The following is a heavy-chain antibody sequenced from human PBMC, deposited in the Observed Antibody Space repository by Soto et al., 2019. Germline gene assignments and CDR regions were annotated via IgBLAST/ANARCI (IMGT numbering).Heavy chain of an antibody. CDR3: ARRRGIAAAAWFDP. CDR2: ISSSGSTI. D-gene: IGHD6-13*01. J-gene: IGHJ5*02. V-gene: IGHV3-11*01. Sequence: QVQLVESGGGLVKPGGSLRLSCAASGFTFSDYYMSWIRQAPGKALEWVSYISSSGSTIYYADSVKGLFTISRDNAKNSLFLQMNSLRAEDTAIYYCARRRGIAAAAWFDPWGQGTLVTVSS. CDR1: GFTFSDYY.